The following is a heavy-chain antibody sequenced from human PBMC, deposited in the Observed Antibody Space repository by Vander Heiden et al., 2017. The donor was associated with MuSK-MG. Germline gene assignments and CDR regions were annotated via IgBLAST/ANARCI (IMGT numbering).Heavy chain of an antibody. CDR3: ATPGARPLYYFDY. J-gene: IGHJ4*02. D-gene: IGHD6-6*01. CDR2: IYHSGST. CDR1: SYSISSGYY. Sequence: QVQLQESGPGLVKPSETLSLTCVVSSYSISSGYYWGWIRQPPGKGLEWIASIYHSGSTYYNPSLKSRVTISVDTSKNQFSLKLSSVTAADTAVYYCATPGARPLYYFDYWGQGTLVTVSS. V-gene: IGHV4-38-2*01.